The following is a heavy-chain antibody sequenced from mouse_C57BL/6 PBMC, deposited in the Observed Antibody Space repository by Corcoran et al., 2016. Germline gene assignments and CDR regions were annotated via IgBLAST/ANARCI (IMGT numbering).Heavy chain of an antibody. CDR1: GFNIKDYY. CDR3: TRYYGSSYGYAMDY. J-gene: IGHJ4*01. Sequence: EVQLQQSGAELVRPGASVKLSCTASGFNIKDYYMHWVKQRPEQGLEWIGRIDPEDGDTEYAPKFQGKATMTADTSSNTAYLQLSSLTSEDTAVYYCTRYYGSSYGYAMDYWGQGTSVTVSS. V-gene: IGHV14-1*01. CDR2: IDPEDGDT. D-gene: IGHD1-1*01.